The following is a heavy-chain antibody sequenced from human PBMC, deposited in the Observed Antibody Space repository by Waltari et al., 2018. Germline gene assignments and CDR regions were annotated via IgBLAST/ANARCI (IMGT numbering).Heavy chain of an antibody. CDR2: VIPVCGST. Sequence: QVQLVQSGPEVKKPGSSVKVSCTASGDTFNNYAISWVRQDPGQGLEWMGRVIPVCGSTNILQKCQDRVTLTADTVTRTAYMDLGSLRSEDTAIYYCARDPGGYDYNLYFRGLDVWGQGTTVTVSS. CDR1: GDTFNNYA. D-gene: IGHD5-12*01. CDR3: ARDPGGYDYNLYFRGLDV. J-gene: IGHJ6*02. V-gene: IGHV1-69*14.